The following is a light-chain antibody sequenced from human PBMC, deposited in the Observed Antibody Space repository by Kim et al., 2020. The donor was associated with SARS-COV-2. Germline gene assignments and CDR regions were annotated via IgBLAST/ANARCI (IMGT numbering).Light chain of an antibody. J-gene: IGLJ3*02. CDR3: NSRHISGNHWV. V-gene: IGLV3-19*01. CDR1: SLRNYH. CDR2: GDD. Sequence: SSELTQDPAVSVALGQTVRITCQGDSLRNYHASWLQQKPGQAPVVVIYGDDHRPSGIPDRFSGSSSENTASLTITGAQAEDEADYHCNSRHISGNHWVFG.